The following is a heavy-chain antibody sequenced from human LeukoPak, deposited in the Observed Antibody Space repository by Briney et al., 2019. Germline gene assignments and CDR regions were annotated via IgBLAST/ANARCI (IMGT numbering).Heavy chain of an antibody. V-gene: IGHV1-69*05. J-gene: IGHJ3*02. CDR3: ARDRDVASGYYLWAFDI. CDR1: GGTFSSYA. D-gene: IGHD3-22*01. CDR2: IIPIFGTA. Sequence: SVKVSCKASGGTFSSYAISWVRQAPGQGLEWMGGIIPIFGTANYAQKFQGRVTITTDESTSTAYKELSSLRSEDTAVYYCARDRDVASGYYLWAFDIWGQGTMVTVSS.